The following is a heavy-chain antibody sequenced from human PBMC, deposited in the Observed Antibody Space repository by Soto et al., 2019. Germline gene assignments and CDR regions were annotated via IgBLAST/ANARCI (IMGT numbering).Heavy chain of an antibody. J-gene: IGHJ4*02. V-gene: IGHV4-39*01. D-gene: IGHD6-19*01. CDR3: ARHDVQWLPTGGGY. CDR2: IYYSGST. CDR1: GGSISSSSYY. Sequence: QLQLQESGPGLVKPSETLSLTCTVSGGSISSSSYYWGWIRQPPGKGLEWIGSIYYSGSTYYNPSLKSRVTISVDTSKNQFSLKLSSVTAADTAVYYCARHDVQWLPTGGGYWGQGTLVTVSS.